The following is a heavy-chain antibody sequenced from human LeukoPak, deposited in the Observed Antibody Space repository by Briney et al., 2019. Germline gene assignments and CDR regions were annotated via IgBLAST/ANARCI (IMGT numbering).Heavy chain of an antibody. Sequence: TGGSLRLSCAASGFTFSSYSMNRVRQTPGKGLDWISYIGIRGNIYYADSVKGRFTISRDTAKNLLYLQMNSLRAEDTAVYYCVRDRAYAFDIWGQGTMVTVSS. CDR3: VRDRAYAFDI. CDR2: IGIRGNI. V-gene: IGHV3-48*01. CDR1: GFTFSSYS. J-gene: IGHJ3*02.